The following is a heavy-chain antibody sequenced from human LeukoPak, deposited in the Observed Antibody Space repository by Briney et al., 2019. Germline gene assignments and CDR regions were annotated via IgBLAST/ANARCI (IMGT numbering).Heavy chain of an antibody. CDR1: GYTFTSYA. D-gene: IGHD3-16*01. J-gene: IGHJ6*02. CDR3: AGGWPFGGSRGYYYYGMDV. CDR2: ININTGNP. Sequence: ASVKVSCKASGYTFTSYAMNWVRQAPGQGLEWMGWININTGNPTYAQGFTGRFVFSLDTSVSTAYLQIISLKAEDTAVYYCAGGWPFGGSRGYYYYGMDVWGQGTTVTASS. V-gene: IGHV7-4-1*02.